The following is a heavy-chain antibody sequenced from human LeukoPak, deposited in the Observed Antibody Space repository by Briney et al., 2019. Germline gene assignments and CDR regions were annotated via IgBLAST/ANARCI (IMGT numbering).Heavy chain of an antibody. Sequence: SETLSLTCAVSGYSISRGYYWGWIRQSPEKGLERIGNMYHSGNTYYNTSLKSRVAISVDTSKNQFSLKLSSVTAADTAVYYCASGPYGSGSKIDNWGQGTLVTVSS. CDR1: GYSISRGYY. V-gene: IGHV4-38-2*01. D-gene: IGHD3-10*01. J-gene: IGHJ4*02. CDR2: MYHSGNT. CDR3: ASGPYGSGSKIDN.